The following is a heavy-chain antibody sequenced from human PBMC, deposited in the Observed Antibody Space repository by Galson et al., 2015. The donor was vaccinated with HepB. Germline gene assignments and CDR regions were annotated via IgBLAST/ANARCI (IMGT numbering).Heavy chain of an antibody. V-gene: IGHV1-8*01. D-gene: IGHD2-2*01. CDR1: GYTFTSYD. CDR2: MNPNSGNT. CDR3: AGFYCSSTSCYVHWFDP. J-gene: IGHJ5*02. Sequence: SVKVSCKASGYTFTSYDINWVRQATGQGLEWMGWMNPNSGNTGYAQKFQGRVTMTRNTSISTAYMELSSLRSEDTAVYYCAGFYCSSTSCYVHWFDPWGQGTLVTVSS.